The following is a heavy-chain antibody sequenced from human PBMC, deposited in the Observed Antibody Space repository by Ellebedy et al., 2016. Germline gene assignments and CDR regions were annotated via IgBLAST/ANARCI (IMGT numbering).Heavy chain of an antibody. J-gene: IGHJ5*02. CDR1: GYSFTSYW. D-gene: IGHD5-18*01. CDR3: ARRGGYSYGYNWFDP. V-gene: IGHV5-51*01. Sequence: GESLKISCKGSGYSFTSYWIGWVRQMPGKGLEWMGIIYPGDSDTRYSPSFQGQVTISADNSISTAYLQWSSLKASDTAMYYCARRGGYSYGYNWFDPWGQGTLVTVSS. CDR2: IYPGDSDT.